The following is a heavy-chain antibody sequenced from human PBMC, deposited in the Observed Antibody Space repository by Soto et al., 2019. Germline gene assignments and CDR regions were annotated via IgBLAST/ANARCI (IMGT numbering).Heavy chain of an antibody. CDR1: GGSISSGGYY. Sequence: QVQLQESGPGLVKPSQTLSLTCTVSGGSISSGGYYWSWIRQHPGKGLEWIGYIYYSGSTYYNPSIKSRVTISVDPSKNQFPLKLSSVTAADTAVYYCARSYTEDRIDYWGQGTLVTVSS. CDR3: ARSYTEDRIDY. V-gene: IGHV4-31*03. CDR2: IYYSGST. D-gene: IGHD3-16*02. J-gene: IGHJ4*02.